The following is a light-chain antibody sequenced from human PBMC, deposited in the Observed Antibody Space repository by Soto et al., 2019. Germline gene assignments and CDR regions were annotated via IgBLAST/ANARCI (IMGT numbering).Light chain of an antibody. V-gene: IGKV3-20*01. CDR2: GSS. J-gene: IGKJ5*01. CDR3: QHYGSSLIT. CDR1: QSVTSDS. Sequence: EXVLTQSPGTQSLSPGETATLSCRASQSVTSDSLAWYQQKPGQAPRLLIYGSSNRANGIPDRFSGSGSGTDFTLTISRLEPEDFAVYYCQHYGSSLITFGQGTRLEIK.